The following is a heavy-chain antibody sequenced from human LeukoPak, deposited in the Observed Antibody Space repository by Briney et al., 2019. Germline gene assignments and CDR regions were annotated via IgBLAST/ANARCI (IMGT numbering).Heavy chain of an antibody. CDR3: ARTVVPAAIGAFRHPYYYYYYMDV. CDR1: GGSISSGSYY. Sequence: SQTLSLTCSASGGSISSGSYYWNWIRQPAGKGLEWVGRIYTRGSTNYNPSLKSRVTISVDTSKNQFSLKLSSVTAADTAVYYCARTVVPAAIGAFRHPYYYYYYMDVWGKGTTVTVSS. J-gene: IGHJ6*03. D-gene: IGHD2-2*01. CDR2: IYTRGST. V-gene: IGHV4-61*02.